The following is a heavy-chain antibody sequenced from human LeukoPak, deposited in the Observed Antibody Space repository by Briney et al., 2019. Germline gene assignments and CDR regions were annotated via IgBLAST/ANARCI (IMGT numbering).Heavy chain of an antibody. CDR1: GDSFSSVTDY. J-gene: IGHJ2*01. CDR2: GDYSGGT. Sequence: PSETLSLTCTVSGDSFSSVTDYWAWIRQPPGKGLEWIASGDYSGGTYYNPSLKSRVTISVDTSKNQFSLKLSSVTAADTAVYYCARDKMATTRLGYFDLWGRGTLVTVSS. D-gene: IGHD5-24*01. V-gene: IGHV4-39*07. CDR3: ARDKMATTRLGYFDL.